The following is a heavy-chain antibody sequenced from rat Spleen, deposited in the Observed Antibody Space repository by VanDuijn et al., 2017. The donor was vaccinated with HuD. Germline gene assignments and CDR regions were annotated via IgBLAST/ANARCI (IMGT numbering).Heavy chain of an antibody. V-gene: IGHV5-25*01. CDR1: GFTFSDYY. Sequence: EVQLVESGGGLVQPGRSLKLSCAASGFTFSDYYMAWVRQAPTKGLEWVASISPSGVTYYRDSVKGRFTVSRENAKSTLYFLMDSLRSEDTATYYCARRHYGYTDYFDSWGQGVMVTVSS. CDR2: ISPSGVT. CDR3: ARRHYGYTDYFDS. J-gene: IGHJ2*01. D-gene: IGHD1-11*01.